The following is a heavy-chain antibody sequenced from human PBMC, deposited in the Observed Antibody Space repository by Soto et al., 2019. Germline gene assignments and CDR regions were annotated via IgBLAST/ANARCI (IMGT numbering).Heavy chain of an antibody. CDR2: INPNSGGT. J-gene: IGHJ5*02. D-gene: IGHD3-3*01. CDR1: GYTFTGYY. Sequence: QVQLVQSGAEVKKPGASVKVSCKASGYTFTGYYMHWVRQAPGQGLEWMGWINPNSGGTNYAQKFQGRVTMTRDTSISTAYMELSRLRSDDTAVYYCARDLRSLTRSWSGYSETNWFDPWGQGTLVTVSS. CDR3: ARDLRSLTRSWSGYSETNWFDP. V-gene: IGHV1-2*02.